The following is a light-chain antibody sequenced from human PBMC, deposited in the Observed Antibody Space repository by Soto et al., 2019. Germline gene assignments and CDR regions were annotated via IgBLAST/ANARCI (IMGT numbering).Light chain of an antibody. CDR2: DVH. V-gene: IGLV2-14*03. CDR3: SSYTTSITLM. J-gene: IGLJ3*02. Sequence: QSALTQPASGSGSPGQSIAISCTGTSSDIGSDNYVSWYQHHPGRAPKLIIYDVHNRPSGVSNRFSGSKSGNAASLTITGLQAEDEADYYCSSYTTSITLMFGGGTKLTVL. CDR1: SSDIGSDNY.